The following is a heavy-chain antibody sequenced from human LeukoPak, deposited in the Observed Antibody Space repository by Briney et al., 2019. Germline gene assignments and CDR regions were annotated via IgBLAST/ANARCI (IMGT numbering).Heavy chain of an antibody. J-gene: IGHJ4*02. Sequence: SETLSLTCTVSGGSISSSSYYWGWIRQPPGKGLEWIGSTYYSGSTYYNPSLKSRVTISVDTSKNQFSLKLSSVTAADTAVYYCARRADTVTSMGYYFDYWGQGTLVTVSS. CDR1: GGSISSSSYY. V-gene: IGHV4-39*07. D-gene: IGHD4-17*01. CDR3: ARRADTVTSMGYYFDY. CDR2: TYYSGST.